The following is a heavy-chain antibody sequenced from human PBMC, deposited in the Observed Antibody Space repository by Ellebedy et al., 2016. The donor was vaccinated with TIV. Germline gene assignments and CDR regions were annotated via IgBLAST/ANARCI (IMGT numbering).Heavy chain of an antibody. Sequence: GGSLRLXXAASGFTFSSYSMNWVRQAPGKGLEWVSYISSSSSTIYYADSVKGRFTISRDNAKNSLYLQMNSLRDEDTAVYYCARAESSSGWYGAFDIWGQGTMVTVSS. V-gene: IGHV3-48*02. J-gene: IGHJ3*02. CDR1: GFTFSSYS. CDR2: ISSSSSTI. CDR3: ARAESSSGWYGAFDI. D-gene: IGHD6-19*01.